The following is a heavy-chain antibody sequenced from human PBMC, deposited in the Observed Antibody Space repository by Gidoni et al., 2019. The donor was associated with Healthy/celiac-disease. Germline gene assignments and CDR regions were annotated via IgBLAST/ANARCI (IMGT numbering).Heavy chain of an antibody. CDR1: GFTFSSSW. J-gene: IGHJ4*02. Sequence: EVQLVESGGGLVQPGGSLRLSCAASGFTFSSSWVHWVRQAPGKGLVWVSRSKRDGSNTSCADSVKGRFTISRDNAKNTLYLQMNGLRAEDTAVYYCARWGGGAGLSDFGGQGTLVTVSS. D-gene: IGHD3-16*01. CDR3: ARWGGGAGLSDF. CDR2: SKRDGSNT. V-gene: IGHV3-74*01.